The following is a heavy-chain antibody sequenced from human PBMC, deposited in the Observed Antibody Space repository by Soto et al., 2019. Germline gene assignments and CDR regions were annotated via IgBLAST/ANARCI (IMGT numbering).Heavy chain of an antibody. CDR3: AKGGLVTPLRFYFYFGMEV. Sequence: SETLSLTCAVYGGSFSGYYWSWIRQPPGKGLEWIGEINHSGSTNYNPSLKSRVTISVDTSKNQFSLKLSSVTAADTAVYYCAKGGLVTPLRFYFYFGMEVWGPGNTVTGS. V-gene: IGHV4-34*01. CDR1: GGSFSGYY. J-gene: IGHJ6*02. D-gene: IGHD2-21*02. CDR2: INHSGST.